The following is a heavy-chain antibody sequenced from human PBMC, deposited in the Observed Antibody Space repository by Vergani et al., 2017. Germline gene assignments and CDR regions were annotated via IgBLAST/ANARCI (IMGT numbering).Heavy chain of an antibody. J-gene: IGHJ6*02. CDR1: GYTFTSYY. V-gene: IGHV1-46*01. CDR3: ARGGLGGSGWYNYYYYVMDG. Sequence: QVQLVQSGAEVKKPGASVKVSCKASGYTFTSYYMHWVRQAPGQGLEWMGIINPSGGSTSYTQKFQGRVTMTRDTSTSTVYMELSSLRSEDTGVYYCARGGLGGSGWYNYYYYVMDGWGQGTMVTVSS. CDR2: INPSGGST. D-gene: IGHD6-19*01.